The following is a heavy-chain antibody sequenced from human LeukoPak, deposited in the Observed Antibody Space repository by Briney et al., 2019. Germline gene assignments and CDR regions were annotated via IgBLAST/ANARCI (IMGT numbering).Heavy chain of an antibody. CDR2: ISGSGGSR. D-gene: IGHD3-22*01. Sequence: HPGGSLRLSCAASGFIFSSYGMSWVRQAPGKGLEWVSAISGSGGSRYYADSVKGRFTISRDNAKNSLYLQMNSLRAEDTAVYYCAREQPYYYDSSGTALMAEIKYYFDYWGQGTLVTVSS. CDR1: GFIFSSYG. CDR3: AREQPYYYDSSGTALMAEIKYYFDY. J-gene: IGHJ4*02. V-gene: IGHV3-23*01.